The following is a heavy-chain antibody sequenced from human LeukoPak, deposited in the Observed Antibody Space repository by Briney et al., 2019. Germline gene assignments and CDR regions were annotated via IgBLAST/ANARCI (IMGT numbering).Heavy chain of an antibody. Sequence: PGGSLRLSCAASGFTFSSYWMSWVRQAPGKGLEWVANIKQDGSEKYYVDSVRGRFTISRDNAKNTVYLQMNSLSAEDTAVYYCASLPPGHWGQGTLVTVSS. CDR1: GFTFSSYW. CDR3: ASLPPGH. CDR2: IKQDGSEK. J-gene: IGHJ1*01. V-gene: IGHV3-7*01.